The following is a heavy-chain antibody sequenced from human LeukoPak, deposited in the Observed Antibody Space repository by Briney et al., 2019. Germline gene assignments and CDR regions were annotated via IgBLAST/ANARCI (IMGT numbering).Heavy chain of an antibody. CDR2: INPSDSNV. CDR1: EYTFTNYW. J-gene: IGHJ3*02. Sequence: GESLKISCKVSEYTFTNYWITWVRQMPGKGLEWMGKINPSDSNVNYSPSFRGHVTISTDKSIRTGYLQWSSLEASDTAMYYCARHRILRFLEWSNDAFDMWGQGTLVTVSP. CDR3: ARHRILRFLEWSNDAFDM. D-gene: IGHD3-3*01. V-gene: IGHV5-10-1*01.